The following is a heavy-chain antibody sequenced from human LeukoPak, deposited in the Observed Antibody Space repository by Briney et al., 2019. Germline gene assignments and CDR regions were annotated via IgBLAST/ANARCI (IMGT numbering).Heavy chain of an antibody. V-gene: IGHV4-59*01. D-gene: IGHD5-12*01. J-gene: IGHJ4*02. CDR1: GGSISSYY. CDR3: ARERGYSFDY. Sequence: PSETLSLTCTVSGGSISSYYWSWIRQPPGKELEWIGYIYYSGSTNYNPSLKSRVTISVDTSKNQFSLKLSSVTAADTAVYYCARERGYSFDYWGQGTLVTVSS. CDR2: IYYSGST.